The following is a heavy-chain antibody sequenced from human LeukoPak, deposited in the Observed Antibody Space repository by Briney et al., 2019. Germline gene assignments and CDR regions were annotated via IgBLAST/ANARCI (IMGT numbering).Heavy chain of an antibody. Sequence: PSQTLSLTCTVSGGSISSGGYYWSWIRQHPGKGLEWIGYIYYSGSTYYNPSLKSRVTISVGTSKNQFSLKLSSVTAADTAVYYCARDSIAAPNTEGIWFDPWGQGTLVTVSS. D-gene: IGHD6-6*01. CDR3: ARDSIAAPNTEGIWFDP. CDR1: GGSISSGGYY. V-gene: IGHV4-31*03. CDR2: IYYSGST. J-gene: IGHJ5*02.